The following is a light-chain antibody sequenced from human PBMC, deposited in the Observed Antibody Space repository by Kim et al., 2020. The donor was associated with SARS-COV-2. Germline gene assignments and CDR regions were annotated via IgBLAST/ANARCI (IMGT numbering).Light chain of an antibody. V-gene: IGLV1-40*01. CDR2: GNS. CDR3: QSYDSSLRGSV. J-gene: IGLJ3*02. Sequence: QSVLTQPPSVSGAPGQRVTTSCTGSSSNIGAGYDVHWYQQLPGTAPKLLIYGNSNRPSGVPDRFSGSKSGTSASLAITGLQAEDEADYYCQSYDSSLRGSVFGGGTQLTVL. CDR1: SSNIGAGYD.